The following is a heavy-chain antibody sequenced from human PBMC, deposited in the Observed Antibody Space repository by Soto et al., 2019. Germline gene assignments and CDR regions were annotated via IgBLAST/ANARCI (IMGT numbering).Heavy chain of an antibody. CDR3: ARVHEFSRDGDFDY. D-gene: IGHD2-2*01. CDR1: GGTFSSYA. Sequence: SVKVSCKASGGTFSSYAISWVRQAPGQGLEWMGGIIPIFGTANYAQKFQGRVTITADESTSTAYMELSSLRSEDTAVYYCARVHEFSRDGDFDYCGQGTIVTVSS. V-gene: IGHV1-69*13. J-gene: IGHJ4*02. CDR2: IIPIFGTA.